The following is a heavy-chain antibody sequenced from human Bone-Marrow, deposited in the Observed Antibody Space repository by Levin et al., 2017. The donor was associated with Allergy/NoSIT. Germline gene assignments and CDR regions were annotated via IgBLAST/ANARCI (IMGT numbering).Heavy chain of an antibody. V-gene: IGHV4-61*02. D-gene: IGHD5-24*01. Sequence: PSETLSLTCTVSDASVSSVSHYWSWIRQPAGKGLEWIGRIYDSGTTNYNPALESRVTMSLDTSRNQVSLRLSSVTAADTALYYCARSGRWLHYFDSWGQGTPVTVSS. CDR2: IYDSGTT. CDR3: ARSGRWLHYFDS. J-gene: IGHJ4*02. CDR1: DASVSSVSHY.